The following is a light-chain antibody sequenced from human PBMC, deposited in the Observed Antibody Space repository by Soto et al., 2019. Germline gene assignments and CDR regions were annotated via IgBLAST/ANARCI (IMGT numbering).Light chain of an antibody. CDR1: QSVSSY. Sequence: IVLKLSPATLYLTPGERATLSCRASQSVSSYLAWDQQKPGQAPRLLIYDASNRATGIPARFSGSGSGTDFTLTISSLEPEDFAVYYCQQRSNWPGATSGQGTNVDI. J-gene: IGKJ1*01. V-gene: IGKV3-11*01. CDR3: QQRSNWPGAT. CDR2: DAS.